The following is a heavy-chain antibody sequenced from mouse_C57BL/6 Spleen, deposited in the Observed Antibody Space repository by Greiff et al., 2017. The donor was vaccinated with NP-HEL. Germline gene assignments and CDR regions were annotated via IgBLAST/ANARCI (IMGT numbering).Heavy chain of an antibody. D-gene: IGHD3-2*02. CDR3: ARYSAGYVYARED. Sequence: QVQLQQSGPELVKPGASVKLSCKASGYTFTSYDINWVKQRPGQGLEWIGWIYPRDGSTKYNEKFKGKATLTVDPSSSTAYIALLLLTSAHSAVFVGARYSAGYVYAREDWGKGTSGT. V-gene: IGHV1-85*01. J-gene: IGHJ4*01. CDR1: GYTFTSYD. CDR2: IYPRDGST.